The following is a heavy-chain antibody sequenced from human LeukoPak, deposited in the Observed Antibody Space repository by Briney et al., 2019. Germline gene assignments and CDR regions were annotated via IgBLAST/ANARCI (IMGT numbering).Heavy chain of an antibody. D-gene: IGHD3-3*01. Sequence: GGSLKISCKGSGYSFTIYWIGWVRQMPGKGLEWMGIIYPGDSDTRYSPSFQGQVTISADKSISTAYLQWSSLKASDTAMYYCARGDKYDFWSGYYEVGAFDIWGQGTMVTVSS. J-gene: IGHJ3*02. V-gene: IGHV5-51*01. CDR2: IYPGDSDT. CDR1: GYSFTIYW. CDR3: ARGDKYDFWSGYYEVGAFDI.